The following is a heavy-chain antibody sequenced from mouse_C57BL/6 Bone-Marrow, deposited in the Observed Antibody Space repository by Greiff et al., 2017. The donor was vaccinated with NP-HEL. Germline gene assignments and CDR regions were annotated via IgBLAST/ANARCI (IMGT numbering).Heavy chain of an antibody. V-gene: IGHV1-72*01. CDR3: ARYYYGRRGWYFDV. J-gene: IGHJ1*03. Sequence: VQLQQPGADLVKPGASVKLSCKASGYTFTSYWMHWVKQRPGRGLEWIGRIDPNSGGTKFNEKFKTKATLTVDKPSSTAYMQLSSLTSEDSAVXYCARYYYGRRGWYFDVWGTGTTVTVSS. CDR1: GYTFTSYW. CDR2: IDPNSGGT. D-gene: IGHD1-1*01.